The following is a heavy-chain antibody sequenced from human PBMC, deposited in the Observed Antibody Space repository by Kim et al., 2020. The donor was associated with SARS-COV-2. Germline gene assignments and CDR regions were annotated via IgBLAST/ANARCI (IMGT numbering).Heavy chain of an antibody. CDR3: ARGGIGSYDYVWGSYRYRWFDP. CDR2: INPNSGGT. CDR1: GYTFTGYY. D-gene: IGHD3-16*02. V-gene: IGHV1-2*06. Sequence: ASVKVSCKASGYTFTGYYMHWVRQAPGQGLEWMGRINPNSGGTNYAQKFQGRVTMTRDTSISTAYMELSRLRSDDTAVYYCARGGIGSYDYVWGSYRYRWFDPWGQGTLVTVSS. J-gene: IGHJ5*02.